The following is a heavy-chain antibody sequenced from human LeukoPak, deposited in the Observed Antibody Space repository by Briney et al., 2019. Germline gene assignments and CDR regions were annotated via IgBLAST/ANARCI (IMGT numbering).Heavy chain of an antibody. V-gene: IGHV1-2*06. CDR3: ARKSGSINWFDP. D-gene: IGHD1-26*01. Sequence: ASVKVSCKASGYTFTGYYMHWVGQAPGQRLEWMGRINPNSGGTNYAQKFQGRVTMTRDTSMSTAYMELSRLRSDDTAVYYCARKSGSINWFDPWGQGTPVTVSS. CDR1: GYTFTGYY. CDR2: INPNSGGT. J-gene: IGHJ5*02.